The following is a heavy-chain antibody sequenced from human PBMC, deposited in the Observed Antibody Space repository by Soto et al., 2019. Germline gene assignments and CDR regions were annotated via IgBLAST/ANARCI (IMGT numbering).Heavy chain of an antibody. D-gene: IGHD3-3*01. Sequence: QVQLVESGGGVVQPGRSLRLSCAASGFTFSSYGMHWVRQAPGKGLEWVAVISYDGRKKYYADSVKGRFTISRDNSKNTLYLQMDSLRAEDTAVYYCAKGSGSDFWSGYYFWGHGTLVTVSS. CDR1: GFTFSSYG. V-gene: IGHV3-30*18. J-gene: IGHJ4*01. CDR2: ISYDGRKK. CDR3: AKGSGSDFWSGYYF.